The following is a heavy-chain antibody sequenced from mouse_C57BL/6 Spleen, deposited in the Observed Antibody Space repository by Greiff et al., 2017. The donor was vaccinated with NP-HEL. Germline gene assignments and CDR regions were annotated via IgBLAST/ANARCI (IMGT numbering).Heavy chain of an antibody. Sequence: VKLMESGAELARPGASVKLSCKASGYTFTSYGISWVKQRTGQGLEWIGEIYPRSGNTYYNEKFKGKATLTADKSSSTAYMELRGLTSEDSAVYFCARNSPYAMDYWGQGTSVTVSS. J-gene: IGHJ4*01. V-gene: IGHV1-81*01. CDR2: IYPRSGNT. CDR1: GYTFTSYG. CDR3: ARNSPYAMDY.